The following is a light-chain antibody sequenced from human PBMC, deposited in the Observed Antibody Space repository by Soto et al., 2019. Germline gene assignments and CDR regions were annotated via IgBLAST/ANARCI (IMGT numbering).Light chain of an antibody. J-gene: IGKJ2*01. CDR1: QSVSTTY. Sequence: EIVLTQSPGTLSLSPGESATLSCRASQSVSTTYLAWYQQKPGQAPRLLIYGASSRATGIPDRFSGGGSGTDFTLTISRLEPEDFAVYYCQQYGSSPPYTFGQGTKLEIK. CDR3: QQYGSSPPYT. CDR2: GAS. V-gene: IGKV3-20*01.